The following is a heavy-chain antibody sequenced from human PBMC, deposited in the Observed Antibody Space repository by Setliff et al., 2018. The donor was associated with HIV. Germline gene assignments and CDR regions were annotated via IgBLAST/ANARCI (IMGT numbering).Heavy chain of an antibody. J-gene: IGHJ4*02. V-gene: IGHV4-59*01. CDR2: IYYTGTT. D-gene: IGHD3-22*01. CDR1: RGSISRYY. Sequence: SETLSLTCTVSRGSISRYYWSWIRQPPGKGLEWIGYIYYTGTTKYNPSLKSRVTMSVDTSKNQLSLKLSSLTAADTAVYYCARGGSWLKFDNWGQGTLVTVS. CDR3: ARGGSWLKFDN.